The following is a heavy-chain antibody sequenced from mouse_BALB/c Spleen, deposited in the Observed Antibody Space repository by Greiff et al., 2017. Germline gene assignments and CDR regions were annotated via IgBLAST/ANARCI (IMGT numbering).Heavy chain of an antibody. CDR3: ARGYRGYAMDY. Sequence: DVKLVESGGGLVKPGGSLKLSCAASGFTFSSYAMSWVRQTPEKRLEWVASISSGGSTYYPDSVKGRFTISRDNARNILYLQMSSLRSEDTAMYYCARGYRGYAMDYWGQGTSVTVSS. CDR1: GFTFSSYA. J-gene: IGHJ4*01. D-gene: IGHD2-14*01. V-gene: IGHV5-6-5*01. CDR2: ISSGGST.